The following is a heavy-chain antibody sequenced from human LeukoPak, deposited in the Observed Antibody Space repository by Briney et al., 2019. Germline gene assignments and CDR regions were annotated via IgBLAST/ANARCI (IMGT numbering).Heavy chain of an antibody. CDR1: GFTFSSYS. Sequence: GGSLRLSFAASGFTFSSYSMNWVRQAPGKGLEWVSSISSSSSYIYYADSVKGRFTISRDNSKNTLYLQMNSLRAEDTAVYYCAKDIGDHYDSSPPPDYWGQGTLVTVSS. CDR2: ISSSSSYI. J-gene: IGHJ4*02. CDR3: AKDIGDHYDSSPPPDY. D-gene: IGHD3-22*01. V-gene: IGHV3-21*01.